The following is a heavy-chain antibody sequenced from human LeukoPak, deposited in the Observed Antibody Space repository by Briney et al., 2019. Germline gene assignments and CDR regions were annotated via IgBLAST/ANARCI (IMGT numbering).Heavy chain of an antibody. V-gene: IGHV4-39*01. CDR2: IYYSGTT. D-gene: IGHD3-22*01. J-gene: IGHJ3*02. Sequence: MPSETLSLTCTVSGGTIVGRSDCWGWLRQPPGKGPEWIVNIYYSGTTYSNPARKRQLTICVDTTQSHVSLRLRSVTAADTAVYYCARQRGYYDGSGRYNCAFDIWGQGTMVIVSS. CDR3: ARQRGYYDGSGRYNCAFDI. CDR1: GGTIVGRSDC.